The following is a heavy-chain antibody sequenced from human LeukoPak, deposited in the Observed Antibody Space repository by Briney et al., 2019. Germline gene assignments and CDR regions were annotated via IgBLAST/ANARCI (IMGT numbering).Heavy chain of an antibody. Sequence: SVKVSCKASGYTFTSYDINWVRQAPGQGLEWMGGIIPIFGTANYAQKFQGRVTITADKSTSTAYMELSSLRSEDTAVYYCARDQGGGRWLPQARALRYWGQGTLVTVSS. CDR2: IIPIFGTA. CDR1: GYTFTSYD. D-gene: IGHD5-24*01. J-gene: IGHJ4*02. CDR3: ARDQGGGRWLPQARALRY. V-gene: IGHV1-69*06.